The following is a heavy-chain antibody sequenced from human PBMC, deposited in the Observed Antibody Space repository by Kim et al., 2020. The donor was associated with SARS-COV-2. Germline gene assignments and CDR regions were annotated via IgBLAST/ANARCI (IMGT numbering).Heavy chain of an antibody. Sequence: GGTNYAQKFQGWVTMTRDTSISTAYMELSRLRSDDTAVYYCARDSGGIDYWGQGTLVTVSS. D-gene: IGHD3-10*01. V-gene: IGHV1-2*04. CDR2: GGT. CDR3: ARDSGGIDY. J-gene: IGHJ4*02.